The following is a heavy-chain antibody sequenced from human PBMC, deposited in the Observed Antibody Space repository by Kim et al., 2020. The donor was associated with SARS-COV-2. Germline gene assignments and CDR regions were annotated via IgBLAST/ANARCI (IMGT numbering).Heavy chain of an antibody. Sequence: GGSLRLSCATSGFTFSGYDMNWVRQAPGKGLEWLSFITRTSTTLDYADSVKGRFTISRDNAKNSLYLQMNSLRDEDTAVYYCARDRWGGSIGIWGRGTL. CDR1: GFTFSGYD. V-gene: IGHV3-48*02. D-gene: IGHD3-16*01. CDR3: ARDRWGGSIGI. CDR2: ITRTSTTL. J-gene: IGHJ3*02.